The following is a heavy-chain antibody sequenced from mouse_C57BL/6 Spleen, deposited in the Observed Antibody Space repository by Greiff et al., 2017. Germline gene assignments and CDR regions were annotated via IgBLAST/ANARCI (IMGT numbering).Heavy chain of an antibody. CDR1: GYTFTSYW. V-gene: IGHV1-69*01. J-gene: IGHJ2*02. D-gene: IGHD1-1*01. CDR2: IDPSDSYT. CDR3: ARPGSSPYYFDY. Sequence: QVQLQQPGAELVMPGASVKLSCKASGYTFTSYWMHWVKQRPGQGLEWIGEIDPSDSYTNYNQKFKGKSTLTVDKSSSTAYMQLSSLTSEDSAVYYCARPGSSPYYFDYWDQGTSLTVSS.